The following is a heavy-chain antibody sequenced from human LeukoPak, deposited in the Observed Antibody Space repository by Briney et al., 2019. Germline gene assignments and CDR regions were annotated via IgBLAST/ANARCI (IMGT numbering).Heavy chain of an antibody. V-gene: IGHV3-7*01. D-gene: IGHD6-19*01. CDR3: TRVGRSGWPLDN. J-gene: IGHJ4*02. CDR2: INQAESAK. Sequence: GSLRLSCAASGFPFSYYWMSWVRQAPGKGLEWVANINQAESAKYYVDSVKGRFAISKDNAKNSLYLQMNSLRVEDTAVYFCTRVGRSGWPLDNWGQGTLVTVSS. CDR1: GFPFSYYW.